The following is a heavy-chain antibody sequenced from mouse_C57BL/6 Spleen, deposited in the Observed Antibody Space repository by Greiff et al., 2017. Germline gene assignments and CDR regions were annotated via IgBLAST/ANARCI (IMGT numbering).Heavy chain of an antibody. CDR1: GFTFSDYG. CDR2: ISSGSSTI. V-gene: IGHV5-17*01. D-gene: IGHD1-1*01. CDR3: ARDCYGSSHAVCY. J-gene: IGHJ4*01. Sequence: EVKLMESGGGLVKPGGSLKLSCAASGFTFSDYGMHWVRQAPEKGLEWVAYISSGSSTIYYADRLKGRFTISRNNAKNTLFLQMTSLRSEDTAMYYCARDCYGSSHAVCYWGQRTTVTVSS.